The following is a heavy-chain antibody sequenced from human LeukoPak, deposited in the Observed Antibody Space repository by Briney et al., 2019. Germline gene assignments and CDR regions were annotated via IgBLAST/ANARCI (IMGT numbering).Heavy chain of an antibody. CDR2: IYYSGST. Sequence: TSETLSLTCTVSGGSISSSSYYWGWIRQPPGKGLEWIGSIYYSGSTYYNPSLKSRVTISVDTSKNQFSLKLSSVTAADTAVYYCTRVMTGSRCDCWGQGTLVTVS. D-gene: IGHD3-10*01. J-gene: IGHJ4*02. CDR1: GGSISSSSYY. CDR3: TRVMTGSRCDC. V-gene: IGHV4-39*07.